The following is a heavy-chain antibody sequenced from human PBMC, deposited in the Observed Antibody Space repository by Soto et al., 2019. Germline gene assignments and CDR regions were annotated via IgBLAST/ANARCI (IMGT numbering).Heavy chain of an antibody. CDR1: GGSISSYY. D-gene: IGHD5-12*01. CDR2: IYYSGST. Sequence: QVQLQESGPGLVKPSETLSLTCTVSGGSISSYYWSWIRQPPGKGLEWIGYIYYSGSTNYNPSLKSRVTISVDTSKNQFSLKLSSVTAADTAVYYCARDTQHSGYDLGYYYYYMDVWGKGTTVTVSS. V-gene: IGHV4-59*01. CDR3: ARDTQHSGYDLGYYYYYMDV. J-gene: IGHJ6*03.